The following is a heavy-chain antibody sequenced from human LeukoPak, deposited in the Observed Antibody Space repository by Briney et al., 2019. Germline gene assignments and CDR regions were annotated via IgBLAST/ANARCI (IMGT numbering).Heavy chain of an antibody. D-gene: IGHD2-2*01. CDR1: GYTFTSYG. V-gene: IGHV1-46*01. CDR3: ARGPAGVFDY. CDR2: INPSGGST. J-gene: IGHJ4*02. Sequence: ASVKVSCKASGYTFTSYGISWVRQAPGQGLEWMGIINPSGGSTSYAQKFQGRVTMTRDTSTSTVYMELSSLRSEDTAVYYCARGPAGVFDYWGQGTLVTVSS.